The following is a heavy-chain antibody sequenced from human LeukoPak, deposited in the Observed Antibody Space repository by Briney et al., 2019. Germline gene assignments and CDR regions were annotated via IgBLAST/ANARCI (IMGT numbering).Heavy chain of an antibody. J-gene: IGHJ4*02. Sequence: GVSLTLSCAASGFTVISNYMSWVRQAPGKGLEWVSLLYSGGNTYCADSLKGRFTIYRDNAKNSLYLQMNSLRAEDTAVYYCARVWYYDFWSDYSCLDYWGQGTLVTVSS. V-gene: IGHV3-53*01. D-gene: IGHD3-3*01. CDR2: LYSGGNT. CDR3: ARVWYYDFWSDYSCLDY. CDR1: GFTVISNY.